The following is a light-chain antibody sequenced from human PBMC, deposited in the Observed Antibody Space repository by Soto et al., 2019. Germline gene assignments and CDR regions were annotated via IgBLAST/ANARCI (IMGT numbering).Light chain of an antibody. J-gene: IGLJ1*01. CDR2: EVS. CDR1: NSGVGAYNY. CDR3: SSYAGSKNFSV. Sequence: QSALTQPPSASGSPGQSVTISCTGTNSGVGAYNYVSWYQQYPGKAPKVIIYEVSKRPSGVPDRFSGSKSGNTASLTVSGLQAEDEADYYCSSYAGSKNFSVFGTGTKVTVL. V-gene: IGLV2-8*01.